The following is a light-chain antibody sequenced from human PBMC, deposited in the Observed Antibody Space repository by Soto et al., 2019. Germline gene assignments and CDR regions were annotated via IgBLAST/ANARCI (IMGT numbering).Light chain of an antibody. Sequence: EIVLTQSPVTLSLCPGERATLSCRASQSVRTYLAWYQVKPGPAPRLLIYDASSRASGVPARFSGSGSGTDFTLTISSLEPEDFALYYCQQRNSWPPITFGQGTRLEIK. J-gene: IGKJ5*01. V-gene: IGKV3-11*01. CDR2: DAS. CDR3: QQRNSWPPIT. CDR1: QSVRTY.